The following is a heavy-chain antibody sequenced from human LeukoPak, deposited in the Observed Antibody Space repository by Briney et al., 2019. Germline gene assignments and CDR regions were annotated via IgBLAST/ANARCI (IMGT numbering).Heavy chain of an antibody. D-gene: IGHD3-9*01. CDR3: ARNERGYYDILTGYYPPDY. CDR2: IIPIFGTA. Sequence: SVKVSCKASGGTFSSHAISWVRQAPGQGLEWMGGIIPIFGTANYAQKFQGRVTITADESTSTAYMELSSLRSEDTAVYYCARNERGYYDILTGYYPPDYWGQGTLVTVSS. CDR1: GGTFSSHA. V-gene: IGHV1-69*13. J-gene: IGHJ4*02.